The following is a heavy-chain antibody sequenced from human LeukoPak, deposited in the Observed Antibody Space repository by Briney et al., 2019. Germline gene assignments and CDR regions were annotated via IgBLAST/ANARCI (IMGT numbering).Heavy chain of an antibody. CDR3: AKASDNWNYENWFDP. D-gene: IGHD1-7*01. CDR2: ITGSGGST. CDR1: GFTFSSYA. J-gene: IGHJ5*02. V-gene: IGHV3-23*01. Sequence: GGSLRLSCAASGFTFSSYAMSWVRQAPRKGLEWVSGITGSGGSTYYADSVKGRFTISRDNSKNTLYLPMNSLRAEDTAVYYCAKASDNWNYENWFDPWGQGTLVTVSS.